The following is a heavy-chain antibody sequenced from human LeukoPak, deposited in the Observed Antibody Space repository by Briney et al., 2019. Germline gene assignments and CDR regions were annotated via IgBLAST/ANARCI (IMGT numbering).Heavy chain of an antibody. J-gene: IGHJ4*02. CDR3: ARGRTYYYDSSGYYPHDY. D-gene: IGHD3-22*01. V-gene: IGHV1-69*13. Sequence: ASVKVSCKASGGTFSKYTISWVRQRPGQGLEWMGGIIPIFGTANYAQKFQGRVTITADESTSTAYMELSSLRSEDTAVYYCARGRTYYYDSSGYYPHDYWGQGTLVTVSS. CDR2: IIPIFGTA. CDR1: GGTFSKYT.